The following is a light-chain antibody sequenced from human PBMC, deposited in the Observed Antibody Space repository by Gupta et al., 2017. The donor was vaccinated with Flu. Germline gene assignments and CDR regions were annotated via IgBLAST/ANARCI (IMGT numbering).Light chain of an antibody. V-gene: IGKV3-11*01. CDR3: QQRSKWPPFT. Sequence: EILLTQSPATLSLSPGERATLSCRASRSVTTYLAWYQQKPGQAPRLLIYDTSNRATGIPARFSGSGSGTDFTLTISSLEPEDFAVYYCQQRSKWPPFTFGPGTRVDI. J-gene: IGKJ3*01. CDR1: RSVTTY. CDR2: DTS.